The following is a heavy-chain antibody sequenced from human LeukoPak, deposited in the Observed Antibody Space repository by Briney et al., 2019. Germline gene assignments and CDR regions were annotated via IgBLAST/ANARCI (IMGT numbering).Heavy chain of an antibody. CDR1: GFTFSSYW. J-gene: IGHJ4*02. CDR2: INQDGSEK. Sequence: GGSLRLSCAGSGFTFSSYWMTWVRQAPGKGLEWVANINQDGSEKYCVDSVKGRFSISRDNTKNSVYLQMYSLRAEDTAVYFCASAIAAADAYWGQGTLVTVSS. CDR3: ASAIAAADAY. V-gene: IGHV3-7*01. D-gene: IGHD6-13*01.